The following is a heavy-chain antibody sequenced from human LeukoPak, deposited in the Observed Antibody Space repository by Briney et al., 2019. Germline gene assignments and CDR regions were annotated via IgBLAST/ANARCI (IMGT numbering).Heavy chain of an antibody. Sequence: GGSLRLSCAASGFTFSSYAMSWVRQAPGKGLEWVSAISGSGGSTYYADSVKGRFTISRDNSKNTLYLQMNSLRAEDTAVYYCAKDPRYCSGGSCFKYFQHWGQGTLVTVSS. D-gene: IGHD2-15*01. CDR2: ISGSGGST. CDR3: AKDPRYCSGGSCFKYFQH. CDR1: GFTFSSYA. J-gene: IGHJ1*01. V-gene: IGHV3-23*01.